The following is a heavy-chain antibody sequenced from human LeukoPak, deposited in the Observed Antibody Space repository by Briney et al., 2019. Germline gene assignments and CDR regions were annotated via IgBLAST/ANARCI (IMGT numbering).Heavy chain of an antibody. CDR2: INHSGST. J-gene: IGHJ3*02. V-gene: IGHV4-34*01. Sequence: KPSETLSLTCAVYGGSFSGYYWSWIRQPPGKGLEWIGEINHSGSTNYNPSLKSRVTISVDTSKNQFSLKLSSVTAADTAVYYCASVHCSSTSCYVSDAFDIWGQRTMVTVSS. CDR3: ASVHCSSTSCYVSDAFDI. D-gene: IGHD2-2*01. CDR1: GGSFSGYY.